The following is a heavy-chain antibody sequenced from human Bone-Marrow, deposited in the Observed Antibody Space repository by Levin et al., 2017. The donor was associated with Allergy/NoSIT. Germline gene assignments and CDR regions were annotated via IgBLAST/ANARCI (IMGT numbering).Heavy chain of an antibody. J-gene: IGHJ3*01. CDR1: GFIFTAHW. D-gene: IGHD3-16*01. V-gene: IGHV3-7*04. CDR3: VRGLLALPRSTLDL. Sequence: PGGSLRLSCAASGFIFTAHWMTWVRQAPGRGLEWVANINHGGSATNYADSVKGRFTISRDNAKKSLFLQMNSLRAEDAALYYCVRGLLALPRSTLDLWGQGTMVTVSS. CDR2: INHGGSAT.